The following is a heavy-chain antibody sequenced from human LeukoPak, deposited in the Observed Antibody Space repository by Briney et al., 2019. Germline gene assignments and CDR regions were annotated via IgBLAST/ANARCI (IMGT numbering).Heavy chain of an antibody. CDR1: GFTFSSYW. CDR2: IKQDGGEK. V-gene: IGHV3-7*05. D-gene: IGHD3-3*01. Sequence: GGSLRLSCAASGFTFSSYWMSWVRQAPGKGLEWVANIKQDGGEKYYVDSVKGRFTISRDNAKNSLYLQMNSLRAEDTAVYYCARDGEEGYYDFWSGTIYNWFDPWGQGTLVTVSS. CDR3: ARDGEEGYYDFWSGTIYNWFDP. J-gene: IGHJ5*02.